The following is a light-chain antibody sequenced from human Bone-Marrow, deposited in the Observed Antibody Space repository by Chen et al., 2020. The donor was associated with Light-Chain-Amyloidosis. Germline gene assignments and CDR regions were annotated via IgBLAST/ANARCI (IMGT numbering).Light chain of an antibody. J-gene: IGLJ3*02. CDR3: QVWDRSSDRPV. CDR1: NIGSTS. V-gene: IGLV3-21*02. Sequence: SYLLTQPSSVSVAPGQTATIACGGNNIGSTSVHWYQQTPGQAPRLVVYEDSDRPSGIPERLSGSNSGNTATRTISRVEAGDEADYYCQVWDRSSDRPVFGGGTKLTVL. CDR2: EDS.